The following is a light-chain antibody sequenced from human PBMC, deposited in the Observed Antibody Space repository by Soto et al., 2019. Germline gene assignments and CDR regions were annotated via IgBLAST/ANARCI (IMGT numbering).Light chain of an antibody. CDR1: QSVSSY. V-gene: IGKV3-11*01. CDR2: DAS. CDR3: QQYNNWPRT. Sequence: ELVLTQSPATLSLSPGERATLSCWASQSVSSYLAWYQHKPGQAPRLLIYDASNRATSIPARFSGSGSGTDFTLTISSLQSEDFAVYYCQQYNNWPRTFGQGTKVDIK. J-gene: IGKJ1*01.